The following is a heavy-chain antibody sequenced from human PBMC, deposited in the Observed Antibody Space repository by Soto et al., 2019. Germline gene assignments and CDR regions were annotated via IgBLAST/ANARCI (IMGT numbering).Heavy chain of an antibody. CDR3: ARGCYGDSRNAFDI. D-gene: IGHD4-17*01. V-gene: IGHV1-69*01. CDR1: GGTFSSYA. CDR2: LIPIFGTA. J-gene: IGHJ3*02. Sequence: QVQLVQSGAEVKKPGSSVKVSCKASGGTFSSYAISWVRQAPGQGRAWLGGLIPIFGTANYAQKFQGRVPITADESTSTAYTELRRLRSEDTVVYYCARGCYGDSRNAFDICGQGPMVTVSS.